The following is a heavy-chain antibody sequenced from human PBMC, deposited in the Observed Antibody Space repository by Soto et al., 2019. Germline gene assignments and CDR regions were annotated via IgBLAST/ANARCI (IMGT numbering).Heavy chain of an antibody. J-gene: IGHJ6*01. Sequence: QVQLVESGGGVVQPGRSLRLSCTASGFTFSTYGMHWVRQAPGKGLEWVTVIWYDGSNKYYADSGKGRFTISRDNSKNTLYLQTSSLRADDTAVYYCARGGGSGSSFVGYYYYTLDVWGQGTTVTVSS. CDR2: IWYDGSNK. CDR1: GFTFSTYG. D-gene: IGHD1-26*01. CDR3: ARGGGSGSSFVGYYYYTLDV. V-gene: IGHV3-33*01.